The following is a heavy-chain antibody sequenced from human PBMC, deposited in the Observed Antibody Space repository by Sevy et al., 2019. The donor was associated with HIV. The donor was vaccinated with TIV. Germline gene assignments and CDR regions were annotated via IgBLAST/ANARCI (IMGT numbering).Heavy chain of an antibody. J-gene: IGHJ4*01. CDR1: GFTFSSYS. Sequence: GGSLRLSCVASGFTFSSYSMNWVRQAPGKGLEWVSYISSSSDSSRTRYYADSVKGRFSISRDNAKNSVHLQMTSLRVEDTAVYYCARPDLSSRYFDFWGHGTLVTVSS. V-gene: IGHV3-48*01. CDR2: ISSSSDSSRTR. CDR3: ARPDLSSRYFDF. D-gene: IGHD1-20*01.